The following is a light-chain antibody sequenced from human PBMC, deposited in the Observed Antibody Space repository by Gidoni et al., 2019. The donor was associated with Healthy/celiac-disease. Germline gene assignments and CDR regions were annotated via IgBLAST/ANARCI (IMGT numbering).Light chain of an antibody. V-gene: IGKV3-11*01. CDR1: QSVSSY. J-gene: IGKJ1*01. CDR3: QQRSNWWT. CDR2: VAS. Sequence: EIVLTQSPATLSLSPGERATLSCRASQSVSSYLAWYQQKPGQAPRLLIYVASNRATGIPASFIGSGSGTDFTLTISSLEPEDFAVYYCQQRSNWWTFGQGTKVEIK.